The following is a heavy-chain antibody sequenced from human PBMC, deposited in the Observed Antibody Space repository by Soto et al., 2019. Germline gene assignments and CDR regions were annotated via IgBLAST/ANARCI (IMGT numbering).Heavy chain of an antibody. CDR2: INHSGST. D-gene: IGHD6-6*01. Sequence: QVQLQPWGAGLLKPSETLSLTCAVYGGSFSGDYWSWIRQPPGKGLEWIGEINHSGSTTYNPSLKSNVAISVDTSKSQCSLKLSSVTAADTAVYYCARGRIAARTRWFDPWGQGTLVAVSS. V-gene: IGHV4-34*01. J-gene: IGHJ5*02. CDR1: GGSFSGDY. CDR3: ARGRIAARTRWFDP.